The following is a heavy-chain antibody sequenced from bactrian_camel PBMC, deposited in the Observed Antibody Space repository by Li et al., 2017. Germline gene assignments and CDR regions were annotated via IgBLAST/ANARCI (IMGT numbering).Heavy chain of an antibody. D-gene: IGHD1*01. CDR3: VRDISNCDSCFHD. V-gene: IGHV3S59*01. CDR2: MYSGESST. J-gene: IGHJ4*01. CDR1: GYSAVTLC. Sequence: VQLVESGGGSAQVGGSLRLSCAAASGYSAVTLCMGWFRQAPGKEREGVAQMYSGESSTYYADSVKGRFTISHDNAKRTLYLQMNSLKPEDTAVYYCVRDISNCDSCFHDWGQGTQVTVS.